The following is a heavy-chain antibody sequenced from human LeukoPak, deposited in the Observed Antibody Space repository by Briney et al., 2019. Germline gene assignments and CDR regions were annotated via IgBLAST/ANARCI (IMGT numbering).Heavy chain of an antibody. CDR2: INSDGINT. J-gene: IGHJ5*02. CDR1: GFTFSNYW. CDR3: ARDLGQYYDTSDNCFDP. V-gene: IGHV3-74*01. D-gene: IGHD3-22*01. Sequence: GGSLRLSCAASGFTFSNYWMHWVRQAPGKGLVWVSRINSDGINTSYADSVKGRFTISRDNAKNTLNLQMNSLRAGDTAVYYCARDLGQYYDTSDNCFDPWGKGPLVTVSS.